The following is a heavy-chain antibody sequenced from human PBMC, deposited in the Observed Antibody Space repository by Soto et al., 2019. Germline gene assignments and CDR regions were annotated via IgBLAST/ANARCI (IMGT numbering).Heavy chain of an antibody. Sequence: GGSLRLSCAASGFTFSSYGMHWVRQAPGKGLEWVAVISYDGSNKYYADSVKGRFTISRDNSKNTLYLQMNSLRAEDTAVYYCAKEITPYYDILTGYEGTGIDYWGQGTLVTVSS. D-gene: IGHD3-9*01. CDR1: GFTFSSYG. CDR2: ISYDGSNK. J-gene: IGHJ4*02. V-gene: IGHV3-30*18. CDR3: AKEITPYYDILTGYEGTGIDY.